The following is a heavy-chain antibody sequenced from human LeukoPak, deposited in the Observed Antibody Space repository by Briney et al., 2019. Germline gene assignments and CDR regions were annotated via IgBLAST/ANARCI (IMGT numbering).Heavy chain of an antibody. CDR3: ARFLGVGPHYYDMDV. Sequence: GEALKVSWKGSGYSLTRFWMGWVPEVPGKGLGWVGVIYPGDSATSYSPAFQGQDTISADNSLSTASLQWTSLKASDTAMYYCARFLGVGPHYYDMDVWGQGTTVTVSS. V-gene: IGHV5-51*01. D-gene: IGHD3-3*01. CDR1: GYSLTRFW. CDR2: IYPGDSAT. J-gene: IGHJ6*02.